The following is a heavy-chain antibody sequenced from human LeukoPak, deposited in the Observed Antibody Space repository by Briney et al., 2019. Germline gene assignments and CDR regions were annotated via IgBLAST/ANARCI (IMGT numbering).Heavy chain of an antibody. V-gene: IGHV3-30*02. CDR1: GFIFSSYG. Sequence: GGSLRLSCAASGFIFSSYGIHWVRQAPGQGLEWVAFIPSDGNNKQYADSVKGRVTISRDNSKNTLYLQMNSLGTEDTAVYYCAKARSGGSWTFDVWGQGTMVIVSS. D-gene: IGHD1-26*01. J-gene: IGHJ3*01. CDR2: IPSDGNNK. CDR3: AKARSGGSWTFDV.